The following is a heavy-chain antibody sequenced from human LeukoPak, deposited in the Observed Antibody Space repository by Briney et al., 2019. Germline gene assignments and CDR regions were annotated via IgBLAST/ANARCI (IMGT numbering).Heavy chain of an antibody. CDR1: GGSISSYY. Sequence: SETLPLTCTVSGGSISSYYWSWIRQPAGKGLEWIGRIYTSGSTNYNPSLKSRVTMSVDTSKNQFSLKLSSVTAADTAVYYCARDLYDSSGYYLDAFDIWGQGTMVTVSS. CDR2: IYTSGST. D-gene: IGHD3-22*01. CDR3: ARDLYDSSGYYLDAFDI. V-gene: IGHV4-4*07. J-gene: IGHJ3*02.